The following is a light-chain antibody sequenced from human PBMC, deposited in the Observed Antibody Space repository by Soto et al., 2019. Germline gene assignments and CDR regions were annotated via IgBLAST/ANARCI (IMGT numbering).Light chain of an antibody. CDR2: AAS. J-gene: IGKJ3*01. Sequence: DIQMTQSPSSLSASVGDRVTITFRASQGISNYLAWYQQKPGKVPKLLIYAASTLQSGVPSRFSGGGSGTDFTLSISSLQPEDVATYYCQKYNCAPPRFTFGPGSKVDIK. CDR3: QKYNCAPPRFT. CDR1: QGISNY. V-gene: IGKV1-27*01.